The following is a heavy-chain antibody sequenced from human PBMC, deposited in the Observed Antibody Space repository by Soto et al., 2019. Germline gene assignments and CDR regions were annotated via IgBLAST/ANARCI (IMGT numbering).Heavy chain of an antibody. CDR2: IIPLFGTT. V-gene: IGHV1-69*01. CDR3: ARPLSYYDSWRGYPYFDY. Sequence: QVQLVQSGAEVKKPGSSLKVSCRASGGSFNSYAINWVRQAPGQGLEWMGGIIPLFGTTYYAQKFQGRVTITADESTTTDYMDLNSREFEDTALYYGARPLSYYDSWRGYPYFDYWGQGTLVTVSS. CDR1: GGSFNSYA. D-gene: IGHD3-3*01. J-gene: IGHJ4*02.